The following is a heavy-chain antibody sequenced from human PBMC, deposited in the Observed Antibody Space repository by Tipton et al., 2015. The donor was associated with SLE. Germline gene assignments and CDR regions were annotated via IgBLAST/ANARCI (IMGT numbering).Heavy chain of an antibody. CDR1: GFTFTRFA. V-gene: IGHV3-64*04. Sequence: SLRLSCAASGFTFTRFAMHWVRQAPGRGLEYVSAITTDGRDTFYADSVKGRFTISRDDSKDTLYLQMNSLRAADTAVYYCARDSDHSSGWFPSLFDWGQGTLVTVSS. D-gene: IGHD6-19*01. J-gene: IGHJ4*02. CDR3: ARDSDHSSGWFPSLFD. CDR2: ITTDGRDT.